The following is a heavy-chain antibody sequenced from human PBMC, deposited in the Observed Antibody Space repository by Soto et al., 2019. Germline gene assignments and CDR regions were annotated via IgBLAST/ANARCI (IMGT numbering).Heavy chain of an antibody. D-gene: IGHD4-17*01. CDR1: GFTFSSYW. CDR3: ARDLGDYVTYNWFDP. V-gene: IGHV3-74*01. Sequence: EVQLVESGGGLVQPGGSLRLSCAASGFTFSSYWMHWVRQAPGKGLVWVSRINSDGSSTSYADSVKGRFTISRDNAKNTLYLQMNRLRAEGTAVYYCARDLGDYVTYNWFDPWGQGTLVNVSS. CDR2: INSDGSST. J-gene: IGHJ5*02.